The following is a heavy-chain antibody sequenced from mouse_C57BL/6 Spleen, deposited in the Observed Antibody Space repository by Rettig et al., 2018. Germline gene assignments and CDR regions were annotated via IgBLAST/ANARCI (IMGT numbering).Heavy chain of an antibody. D-gene: IGHD2-3*01. J-gene: IGHJ2*01. CDR1: GYTFTDYY. CDR2: INPNNGGT. V-gene: IGHV1-26*01. Sequence: LQQSGPELVKPGASVKISCKASGYTFTDYYMNWVKQSHGKSLEWIGDINPNNGGTSYNQKFKGKATLTVDKSSSTAYMELRSLTSEDSAVYYCARRDGYYFDYWGQGTTLTVSS. CDR3: ARRDGYYFDY.